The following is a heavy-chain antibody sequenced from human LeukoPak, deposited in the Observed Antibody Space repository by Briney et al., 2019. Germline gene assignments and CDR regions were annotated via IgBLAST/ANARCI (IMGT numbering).Heavy chain of an antibody. CDR1: GGTFSSYA. V-gene: IGHV1-69*13. J-gene: IGHJ6*02. CDR3: AREVKEAYYYYGMDV. CDR2: IIPIFGTA. Sequence: ASVKVSCKASGGTFSSYAISWVRQAPGQGLEWMGGIIPIFGTANYAQKFQGRVTITADESTSTAYMGLSSLRSEDTAVYYCAREVKEAYYYYGMDVWGQGTTVTVSS. D-gene: IGHD3-22*01.